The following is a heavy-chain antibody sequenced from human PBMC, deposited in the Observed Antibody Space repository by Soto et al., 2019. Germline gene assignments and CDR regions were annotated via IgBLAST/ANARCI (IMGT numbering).Heavy chain of an antibody. J-gene: IGHJ6*02. CDR1: GFTFSSYA. CDR3: ARDRWNDPYGMDV. V-gene: IGHV3-30-3*01. CDR2: ISYDGSNK. Sequence: QVQLVESGGGVVQPGRSLRLSCAASGFTFSSYAMHWVRQAPGKGLEWVAVISYDGSNKYYADSVKGRFTISRDNSKNTLYLQMNSLRAEDTAVYYCARDRWNDPYGMDVWGQGTTFTVSS. D-gene: IGHD1-1*01.